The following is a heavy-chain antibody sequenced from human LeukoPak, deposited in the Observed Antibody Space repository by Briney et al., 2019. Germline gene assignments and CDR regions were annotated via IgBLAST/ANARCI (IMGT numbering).Heavy chain of an antibody. J-gene: IGHJ4*02. CDR2: INPDGSST. V-gene: IGHV3-74*01. Sequence: GGPLRLSCAASGFSFSTYWMHWVRQAPGKGLVWVSQINPDGSSTDYADSVKGRFTSSRDNAKNTVYLQMNSLRAEDTAVYYCARVGRTPPFNWGQGTLVTVSS. CDR3: ARVGRTPPFN. CDR1: GFSFSTYW.